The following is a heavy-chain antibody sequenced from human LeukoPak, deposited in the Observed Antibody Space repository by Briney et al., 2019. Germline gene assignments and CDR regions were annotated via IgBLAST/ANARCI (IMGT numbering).Heavy chain of an antibody. CDR3: AGLDTAMITSSDY. Sequence: GGSLRLSCAAPGFSFSTYAMSWVRQAPGKGLEWVSGVNGNGGSTSYADSVKGRFTIFRDNSKNTVYLQVNSLRAEDTAVYYCAGLDTAMITSSDYWGQGTLVTVSS. D-gene: IGHD5-18*01. J-gene: IGHJ4*02. V-gene: IGHV3-23*01. CDR1: GFSFSTYA. CDR2: VNGNGGST.